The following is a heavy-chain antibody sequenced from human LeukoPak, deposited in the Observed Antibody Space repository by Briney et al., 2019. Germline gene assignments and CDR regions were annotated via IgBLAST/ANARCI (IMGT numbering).Heavy chain of an antibody. CDR3: ARHHRPGMGDYYYGMDV. CDR1: GGSISSYY. D-gene: IGHD3-16*01. J-gene: IGHJ6*02. CDR2: IYYSGST. V-gene: IGHV4-59*05. Sequence: SETLSPTCTVSGGSISSYYWSWIRQPPGKGLEWIGSIYYSGSTYYNPSLKSRVTISVDTSKNQFSLKLSSVTAADTAVYYCARHHRPGMGDYYYGMDVWGQGTTVTVSS.